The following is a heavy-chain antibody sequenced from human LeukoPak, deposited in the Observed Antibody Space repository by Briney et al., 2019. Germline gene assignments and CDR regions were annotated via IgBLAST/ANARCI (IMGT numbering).Heavy chain of an antibody. V-gene: IGHV3-21*01. CDR3: ARDNTLGGFDY. CDR2: ISSRSSYI. CDR1: GFTFSSYS. Sequence: GGSLRLSCAASGFTFSSYSMNWVRQAPGKGLEWVSSISSRSSYIHYADSVKGRFTISRDNAKNSLYLQMNSLRAEDTAVYYCARDNTLGGFDYWGQGTLVTVSS. J-gene: IGHJ4*02. D-gene: IGHD1-26*01.